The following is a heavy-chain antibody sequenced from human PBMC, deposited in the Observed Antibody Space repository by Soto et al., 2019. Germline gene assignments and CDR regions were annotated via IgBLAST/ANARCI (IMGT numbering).Heavy chain of an antibody. CDR1: GFRFTSHG. CDR2: ISLYNGNT. CDR3: AINHLVLFRFDY. V-gene: IGHV1-18*04. J-gene: IGHJ4*02. Sequence: GAPVKVFCKAYGFRFTSHGISWVRQAPGQGLEWMGWISLYNGNTNYAQQFQGRVTMTTDTSTSTAYMELRSLRSDDTAMYFCAINHLVLFRFDYYAQGILVTVSS. D-gene: IGHD3-16*01.